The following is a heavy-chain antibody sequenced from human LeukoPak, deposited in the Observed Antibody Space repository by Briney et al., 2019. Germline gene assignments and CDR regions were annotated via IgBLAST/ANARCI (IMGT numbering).Heavy chain of an antibody. CDR1: GGSISSSSYY. V-gene: IGHV4-39*07. D-gene: IGHD6-19*01. Sequence: SETLSLTCTVSGGSISSSSYYWGWIRQPPGKGLEWIGSIYYSGSTYYNPSLKSRVTISVDTSKNQFSLKLSSVTAADTAVYYCARLERLAYSSGWHLWRDYWGQGTLVTVSS. CDR3: ARLERLAYSSGWHLWRDY. J-gene: IGHJ4*02. CDR2: IYYSGST.